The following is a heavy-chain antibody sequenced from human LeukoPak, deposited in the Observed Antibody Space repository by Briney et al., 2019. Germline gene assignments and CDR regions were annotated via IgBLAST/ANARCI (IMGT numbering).Heavy chain of an antibody. CDR2: ISYDGSNK. V-gene: IGHV3-30*18. D-gene: IGHD4-11*01. J-gene: IGHJ6*02. CDR1: GFTFSSYA. Sequence: GGSLRLSCAASGFTFSSYAMSWVRQAPGKGLEWVAVISYDGSNKYYADSVKGRFTISRDNSKNTLYLQMNSLRAEGTAVYYCAKDLGTVTTLYYYYGMDVWGQGTTVTVSS. CDR3: AKDLGTVTTLYYYYGMDV.